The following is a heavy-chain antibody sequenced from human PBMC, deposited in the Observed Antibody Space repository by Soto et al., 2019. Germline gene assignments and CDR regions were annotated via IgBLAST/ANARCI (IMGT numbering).Heavy chain of an antibody. J-gene: IGHJ5*02. Sequence: SETLSLTCTVSGGSISSYYWSWIRQPPGKGLEWIGYIYYSGSTNYNPSLKSRVTISVDTSKNQFSLKLSSVTAADTAVYYCARDSSGEEEYYDILGFDPWGQGTLVTVSS. CDR1: GGSISSYY. D-gene: IGHD3-9*01. V-gene: IGHV4-59*01. CDR3: ARDSSGEEEYYDILGFDP. CDR2: IYYSGST.